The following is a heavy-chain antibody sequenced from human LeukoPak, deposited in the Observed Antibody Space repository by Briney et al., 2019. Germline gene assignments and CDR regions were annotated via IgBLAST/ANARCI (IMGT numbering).Heavy chain of an antibody. CDR3: TRSDDYGDYLADY. V-gene: IGHV3-21*04. D-gene: IGHD4-17*01. Sequence: GGSLRLSXAASGFTFSTYAMNWVRQAPGKGLEWVSTITSSSGYIYYADSMKGRFTTSRDNAKNSLYLQMTSLRAEDTAVYYCTRSDDYGDYLADYWGQGTLVTASS. CDR1: GFTFSTYA. J-gene: IGHJ4*02. CDR2: ITSSSGYI.